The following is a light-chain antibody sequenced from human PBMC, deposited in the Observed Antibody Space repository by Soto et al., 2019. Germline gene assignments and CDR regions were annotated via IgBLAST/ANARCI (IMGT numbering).Light chain of an antibody. V-gene: IGKV3-20*01. Sequence: EIVLTQSPGTLSLSPGERATLSCRASQSVSSTYLAWYQQQPGQAPRLLIYGASNRATGIPYRFSGSRSGTDFTLTISRLEPEDFAVYYCQQYGNSPFTFGPGTKVDIK. CDR3: QQYGNSPFT. CDR2: GAS. J-gene: IGKJ3*01. CDR1: QSVSSTY.